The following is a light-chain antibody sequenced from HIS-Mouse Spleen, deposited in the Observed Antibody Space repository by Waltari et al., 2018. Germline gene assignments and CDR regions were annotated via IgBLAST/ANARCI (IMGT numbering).Light chain of an antibody. J-gene: IGLJ2*01. CDR1: SRAVGGYSY. Sequence: QSALTQPPSAPGSPGQSVTISCTGTSRAVGGYSYVSWYQQHPGNAPKLMIYEVSTRPSGVPDRFSGSKSGNTASLTVSGLQAEDEADYYCSSYAGSNNLVFGGGTKLTVL. V-gene: IGLV2-8*01. CDR2: EVS. CDR3: SSYAGSNNLV.